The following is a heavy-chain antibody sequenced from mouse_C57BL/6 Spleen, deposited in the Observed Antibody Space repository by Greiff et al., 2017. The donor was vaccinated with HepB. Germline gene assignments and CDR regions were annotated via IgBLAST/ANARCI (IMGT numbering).Heavy chain of an antibody. Sequence: QVQLQQSGAELVRPGTSVKVSCKASGYAFTNYLIEWVKQRPGQGLEWIGVINPGSGGTNYNEKFKGKATLTADKSSSTAYMQLSSLTSEDSAVYFCARFEIYDGYYVGYFDVWGTGTTVTVSS. CDR3: ARFEIYDGYYVGYFDV. CDR2: INPGSGGT. V-gene: IGHV1-54*01. J-gene: IGHJ1*03. D-gene: IGHD2-3*01. CDR1: GYAFTNYL.